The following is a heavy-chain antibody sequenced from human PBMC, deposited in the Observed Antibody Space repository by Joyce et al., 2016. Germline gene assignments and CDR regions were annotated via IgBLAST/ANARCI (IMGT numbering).Heavy chain of an antibody. V-gene: IGHV3-23*01. CDR1: GFTFSQFA. CDR3: AKDINSGYYAIGYFDH. CDR2: ISGSGGTT. Sequence: EVQLLESGGGLVQPGGSLRLSCAASGFTFSQFAMNWVRQAPGKWLEWVSTISGSGGTTYYADSVTGRFTISRDNSKNTLSLQMNNLGAGDTATYYCAKDINSGYYAIGYFDHWGQGTLVTVSS. J-gene: IGHJ4*02. D-gene: IGHD5-12*01.